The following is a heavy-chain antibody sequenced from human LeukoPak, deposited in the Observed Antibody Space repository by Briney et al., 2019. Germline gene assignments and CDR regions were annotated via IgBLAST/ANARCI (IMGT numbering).Heavy chain of an antibody. CDR1: GGTFSSYA. D-gene: IGHD4-17*01. J-gene: IGHJ4*02. Sequence: ASVKVSCKASGGTFSSYAISWVRQAPGHGLEWMGWLNPNSGGTNYAQKFQGRVTMTRDTSISTAYMELSRLRSDDTAVYYCARVHYGDALDYWGQGTLVTVSS. V-gene: IGHV1-2*02. CDR3: ARVHYGDALDY. CDR2: LNPNSGGT.